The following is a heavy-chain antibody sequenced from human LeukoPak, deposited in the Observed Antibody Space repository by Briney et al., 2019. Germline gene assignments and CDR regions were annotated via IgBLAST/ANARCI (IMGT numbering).Heavy chain of an antibody. Sequence: GGSLRLSCAASGFTFSSYAMSWVRQAPGKGLEWVSAISGSGGSTYYADSVKGRFTISRDNSKNTLYLQMNSLRAEDTAVYYCARGLNRDGYNLGYWGQGTLVTVSS. CDR3: ARGLNRDGYNLGY. J-gene: IGHJ4*02. V-gene: IGHV3-23*01. D-gene: IGHD5-24*01. CDR1: GFTFSSYA. CDR2: ISGSGGST.